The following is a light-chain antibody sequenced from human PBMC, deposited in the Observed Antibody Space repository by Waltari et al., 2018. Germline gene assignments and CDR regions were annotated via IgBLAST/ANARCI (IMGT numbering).Light chain of an antibody. Sequence: SALTQPASVSASPGQSITISCTGSSSDVGSYDLVAWYQQHPGKAPHLLIYEVDKRPAGVSYLFSGSKSGNAASLTISWLQAEDEAHYFCSSYTYGGPWVFGGGTLLTVL. CDR2: EVD. J-gene: IGLJ2*01. CDR3: SSYTYGGPWV. CDR1: SSDVGSYDL. V-gene: IGLV2-23*02.